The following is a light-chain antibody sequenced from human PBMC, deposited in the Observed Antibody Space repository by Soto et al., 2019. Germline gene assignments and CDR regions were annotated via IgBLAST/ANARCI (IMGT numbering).Light chain of an antibody. J-gene: IGKJ1*01. CDR1: QSFSTSY. CDR2: AAS. CDR3: QQYNNWPRT. Sequence: IVLTQSPGTLSLSPCERATLSCRASQSFSTSYLTWYQQKPGQAPRLLIFAASSRASGIPDRFSGSGSGTEFTLTISSLQSEHFAVYYCQQYNNWPRTFGQGTKVDIK. V-gene: IGKV3D-15*01.